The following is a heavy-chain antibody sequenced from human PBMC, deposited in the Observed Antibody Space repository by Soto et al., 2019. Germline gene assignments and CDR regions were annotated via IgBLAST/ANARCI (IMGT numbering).Heavy chain of an antibody. Sequence: SVKVSCKASGGTFSSYSISWVRHAPGRGLEWMGGIIPIFGTANYAQKFQGRVTITADESTSTAYMELSSLRSEDTAVYYCARGARDLMTTVNPRGFDWFDPWGQGTLVTVSS. CDR3: ARGARDLMTTVNPRGFDWFDP. D-gene: IGHD4-17*01. CDR2: IIPIFGTA. V-gene: IGHV1-69*13. CDR1: GGTFSSYS. J-gene: IGHJ5*02.